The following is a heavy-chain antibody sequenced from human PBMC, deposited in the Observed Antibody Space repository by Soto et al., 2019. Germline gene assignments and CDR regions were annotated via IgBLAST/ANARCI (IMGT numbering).Heavy chain of an antibody. CDR2: ISYDGSNK. D-gene: IGHD4-17*01. CDR3: AKDLGPTTVQRYEGDYYYYGMDV. Sequence: GGSLRLSCAASGFTFSSYGMHWVRQAPGKGLEWVAVISYDGSNKYYADSVKGRFTISRDNSKNTLYLQMNSLRAEDTAVYYCAKDLGPTTVQRYEGDYYYYGMDVWGQGTTVTVSS. V-gene: IGHV3-30*18. CDR1: GFTFSSYG. J-gene: IGHJ6*02.